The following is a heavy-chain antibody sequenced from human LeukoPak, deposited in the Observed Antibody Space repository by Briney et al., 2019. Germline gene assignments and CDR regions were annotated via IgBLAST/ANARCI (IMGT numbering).Heavy chain of an antibody. CDR2: MNVKTGAT. V-gene: IGHV1-2*02. J-gene: IGHJ4*02. CDR3: ARRSGTYWGLDY. CDR1: GYTFTDYY. D-gene: IGHD1-26*01. Sequence: ASVTVSCKASGYTFTDYYIHWVRQAPGHGLEWLGWMNVKTGATSSAQRFPGRFTMTRDTSIGTASMEFSSLTSDDTAVYYCARRSGTYWGLDYWGQGTLVTVSS.